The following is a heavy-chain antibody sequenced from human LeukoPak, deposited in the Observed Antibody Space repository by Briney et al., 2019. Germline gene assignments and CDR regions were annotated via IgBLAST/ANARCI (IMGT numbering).Heavy chain of an antibody. Sequence: ASVKVSCKVSGYTLTELSMHWVRQAPGKGLEWMGGFDPEDGETIYAQKFQGRVTMTEDTSTDTAYMELSSLRSEDTAVYYCATVDSSGRGRWQGGYFDYWGQGTLVTVSS. J-gene: IGHJ4*02. V-gene: IGHV1-24*01. D-gene: IGHD6-19*01. CDR3: ATVDSSGRGRWQGGYFDY. CDR2: FDPEDGET. CDR1: GYTLTELS.